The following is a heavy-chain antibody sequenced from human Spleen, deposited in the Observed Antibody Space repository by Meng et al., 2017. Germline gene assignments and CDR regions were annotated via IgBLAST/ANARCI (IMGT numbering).Heavy chain of an antibody. CDR2: IYYSGRT. J-gene: IGHJ3*02. Sequence: GSLRLSCTVSGGSISSSSYYWGWIRQPPGKGLEWIGTIYYSGRTYYKLSLKSRVTISVDTSKNQFSLSLSSVTAADTAFYYCAREYLGTYSTFDAFDIWGQGTMVTVS. D-gene: IGHD1-1*01. CDR3: AREYLGTYSTFDAFDI. CDR1: GGSISSSSYY. V-gene: IGHV4-39*07.